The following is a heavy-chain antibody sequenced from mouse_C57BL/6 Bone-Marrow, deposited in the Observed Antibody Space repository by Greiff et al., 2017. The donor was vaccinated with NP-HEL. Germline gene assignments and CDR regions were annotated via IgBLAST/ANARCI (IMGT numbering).Heavy chain of an antibody. Sequence: QVQLKESGPELVKPGASVKISCKASGYAFSSSWMNWVKQRPGKGLEWIGRIYPGDGDTNYNGKFKGKATLTADKSSSTAYMQLSSLTSEDSAVYFCAREGGITTVVAPFDYWGQGTTLTVSS. V-gene: IGHV1-82*01. CDR2: IYPGDGDT. CDR1: GYAFSSSW. J-gene: IGHJ2*01. CDR3: AREGGITTVVAPFDY. D-gene: IGHD1-1*01.